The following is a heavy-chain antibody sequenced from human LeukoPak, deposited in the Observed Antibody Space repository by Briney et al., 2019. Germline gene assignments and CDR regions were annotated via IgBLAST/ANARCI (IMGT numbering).Heavy chain of an antibody. Sequence: GGSLRLSCAASGFTFSNYAMSWVRQAPGKGLEWVSSITSTTYIYYADSVKGRFTISRDNAKNSLYLQMNSLRAEDTAVYYCARAGSYFSDVDYWGQGTLVTVSS. J-gene: IGHJ4*02. CDR1: GFTFSNYA. CDR3: ARAGSYFSDVDY. CDR2: ITSTTYI. V-gene: IGHV3-21*01. D-gene: IGHD1-26*01.